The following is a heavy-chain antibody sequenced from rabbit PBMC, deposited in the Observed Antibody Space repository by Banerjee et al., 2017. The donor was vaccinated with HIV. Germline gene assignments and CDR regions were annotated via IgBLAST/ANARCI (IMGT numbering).Heavy chain of an antibody. CDR2: IYAGSSGVT. CDR3: ARSVVGYGYANDL. CDR1: GFSFSSNYW. D-gene: IGHD6-1*01. J-gene: IGHJ4*01. V-gene: IGHV1S45*01. Sequence: QEHLEESGGDLVKPEGSLTLTCTASGFSFSSNYWLCWVRQAPGKGLEWIACIYAGSSGVTYYATWAKGRFTISKTSSTTVTLQMTSLTAADTATYCCARSVVGYGYANDLWGPGTLVTVS.